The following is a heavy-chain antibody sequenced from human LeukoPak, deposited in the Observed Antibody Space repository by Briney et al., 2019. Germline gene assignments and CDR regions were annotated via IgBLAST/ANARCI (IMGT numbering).Heavy chain of an antibody. D-gene: IGHD3-22*01. CDR3: ARAGYYAGYQFDY. J-gene: IGHJ4*02. V-gene: IGHV3-11*06. CDR1: GFTFSHYY. CDR2: ISSGSSYT. Sequence: GGSLRLSCAASGFTFSHYYMSWIRQTPGKGLEWVSYISSGSSYTNYADSVKGRFTISRDNAKNSLYLQMNSLRAEDTAVYYCARAGYYAGYQFDYWGQGTLVTVSS.